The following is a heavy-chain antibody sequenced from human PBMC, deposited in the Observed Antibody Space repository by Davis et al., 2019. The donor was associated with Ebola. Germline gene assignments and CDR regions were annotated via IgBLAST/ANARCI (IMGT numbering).Heavy chain of an antibody. Sequence: SGPTLVKPTHTLTLTCTFSGFSLSTSGLCVSWIRQPTGKALEWLARIDWDDDKYYSTSLKTRLTISKDTSKNQVVLTMTNMDPVDTATYYCARSRYYDSSGYMVDYWGQGTLVTVSS. CDR2: IDWDDDK. J-gene: IGHJ4*02. CDR3: ARSRYYDSSGYMVDY. D-gene: IGHD3-22*01. V-gene: IGHV2-70*11. CDR1: GFSLSTSGLC.